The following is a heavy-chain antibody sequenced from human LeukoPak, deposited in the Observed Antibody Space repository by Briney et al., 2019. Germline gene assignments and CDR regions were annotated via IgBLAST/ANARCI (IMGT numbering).Heavy chain of an antibody. CDR3: ARGRVSSSTYYSTYYYYFYMDV. J-gene: IGHJ6*03. CDR1: ADSISIYY. D-gene: IGHD4-11*01. Sequence: SETLSLTCSVSADSISIYYWTWIRQPPGKGLEWIGYIDHTGTTSYNPSLNSRVTISRDTSKNHFSLDLTSVTAADTAVYFCARGRVSSSTYYSTYYYYFYMDVWGKGTTVIVSS. CDR2: IDHTGTT. V-gene: IGHV4-59*01.